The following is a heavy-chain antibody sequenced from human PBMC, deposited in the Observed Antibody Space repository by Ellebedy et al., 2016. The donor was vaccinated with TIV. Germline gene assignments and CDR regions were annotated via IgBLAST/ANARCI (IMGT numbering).Heavy chain of an antibody. D-gene: IGHD2-15*01. V-gene: IGHV3-72*01. CDR2: TRNKYHSYTT. J-gene: IGHJ3*02. CDR3: VRGAYCSADSCPDAFDI. CDR1: GFTFSDHY. Sequence: GGSLRLSCAASGFTFSDHYMEWVRQAPGKGLEWVGRTRNKYHSYTTKYAASVSGRFTVSRDDSENSLYLQMNSLKTEDTAMYYCVRGAYCSADSCPDAFDIWGRGTMVTVSS.